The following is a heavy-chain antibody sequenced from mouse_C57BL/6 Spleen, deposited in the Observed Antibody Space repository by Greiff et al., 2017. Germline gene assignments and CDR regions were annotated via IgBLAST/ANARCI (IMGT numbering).Heavy chain of an antibody. CDR3: ARGEDGYPCDD. CDR1: GYSITSGYY. CDR2: ISYDGSN. J-gene: IGHJ2*01. Sequence: ESGPGLVKPSQSLSLTCSVTGYSITSGYYWNWIRQFPGNKLEWMGYISYDGSNNYNPSLKNRISITRDTSKNQFFLKLNSVTTEDTATYYCARGEDGYPCDDRGQGTTLTVSS. D-gene: IGHD2-3*01. V-gene: IGHV3-6*01.